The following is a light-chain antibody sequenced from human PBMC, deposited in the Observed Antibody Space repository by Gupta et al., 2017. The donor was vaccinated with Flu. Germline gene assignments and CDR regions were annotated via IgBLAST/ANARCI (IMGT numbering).Light chain of an antibody. V-gene: IGLV3-19*01. CDR2: AKN. Sequence: SSELTQDPAVSVALGQTVRITCQGDSLRSPYASWYQQKPGQATVLVIYAKNNRPSGSPDRFSGSSSGNTASLTITGAQAEEEADYYCNSRDSSDNHQAVFGGGTKLTVL. CDR3: NSRDSSDNHQAV. CDR1: SLRSPY. J-gene: IGLJ2*01.